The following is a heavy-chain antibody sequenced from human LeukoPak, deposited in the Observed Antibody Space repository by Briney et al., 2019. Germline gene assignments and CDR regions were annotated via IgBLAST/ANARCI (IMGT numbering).Heavy chain of an antibody. V-gene: IGHV4-59*01. J-gene: IGHJ5*02. CDR1: GGSISSYY. D-gene: IGHD3-10*01. CDR3: ARGEYGSGSYYRGWFDP. Sequence: SETLSLTCTVSGGSISSYYWSWIRQPPGKGLEWIGYIYYSGSTNYNPSLKSRVTISVDTSKNQFSLKLSSVTAADTAVYYCARGEYGSGSYYRGWFDPWGQGTLVTVSS. CDR2: IYYSGST.